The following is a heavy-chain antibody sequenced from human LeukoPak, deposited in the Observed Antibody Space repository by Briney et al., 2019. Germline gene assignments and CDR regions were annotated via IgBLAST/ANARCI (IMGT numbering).Heavy chain of an antibody. Sequence: PSETLSLTCTVSGGSISSGGYYWSWIRQHPGKGLEWIGYIYYSGSTYYNSSLKGRVTISVDTSKNQFSLKPSSVTAADTAVYYCARYTDSSGYFDFWGQGTLVTVSS. CDR2: IYYSGST. CDR1: GGSISSGGYY. V-gene: IGHV4-31*03. D-gene: IGHD3-22*01. J-gene: IGHJ4*02. CDR3: ARYTDSSGYFDF.